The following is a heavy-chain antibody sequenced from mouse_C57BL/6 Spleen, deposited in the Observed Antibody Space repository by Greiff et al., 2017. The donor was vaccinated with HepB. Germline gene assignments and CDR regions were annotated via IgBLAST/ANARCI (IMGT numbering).Heavy chain of an antibody. CDR2: ISSGGSYT. V-gene: IGHV5-6*01. Sequence: EVQLVESGGDLVKPGGSLKLSCAASGFTFSSYGMSWVRQTPDKRLEWVATISSGGSYTYYPDSVKGRFTISRDNAKNTLYLQMRSLKSEDTAMYYFARHDGTTVPWFAYWGQGTLDTVSA. J-gene: IGHJ3*01. D-gene: IGHD1-1*01. CDR3: ARHDGTTVPWFAY. CDR1: GFTFSSYG.